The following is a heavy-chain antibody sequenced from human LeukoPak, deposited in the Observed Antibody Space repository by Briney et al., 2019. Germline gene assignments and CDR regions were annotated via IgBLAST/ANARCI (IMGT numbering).Heavy chain of an antibody. D-gene: IGHD6-13*01. Sequence: GGSLRLSCAASGFTFSSYGMHWVRQAPGKGLEWVAFIRYDGSNKYYADSVKGRFTISGDNSKNTLYLQMNSLRAEDTAVYYCAKHPKRYSSSWSPTGYWGQGTLVTVSS. CDR2: IRYDGSNK. CDR1: GFTFSSYG. V-gene: IGHV3-30*02. CDR3: AKHPKRYSSSWSPTGY. J-gene: IGHJ4*02.